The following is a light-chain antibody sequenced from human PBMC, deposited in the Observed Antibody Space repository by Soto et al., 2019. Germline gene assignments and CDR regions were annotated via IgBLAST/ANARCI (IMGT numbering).Light chain of an antibody. Sequence: DVVMTQSPLSLPVTLGQPASISCRSSQNLLYSDGNTYLNWFHQRPGQSPRRLIYKVSNRDSGVPDRFSGSGSGTDFTLQISRVEAEDVGIYYCMQGTHWSGTFGQGTKVDIK. CDR2: KVS. V-gene: IGKV2-30*01. CDR1: QNLLYSDGNTY. CDR3: MQGTHWSGT. J-gene: IGKJ1*01.